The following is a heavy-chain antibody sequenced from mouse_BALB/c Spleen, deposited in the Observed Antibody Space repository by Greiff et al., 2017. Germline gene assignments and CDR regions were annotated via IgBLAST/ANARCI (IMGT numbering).Heavy chain of an antibody. CDR2: ISDGGSYT. J-gene: IGHJ4*01. CDR3: ARDRDYGSSYAMDY. V-gene: IGHV5-4*02. D-gene: IGHD1-1*01. CDR1: GFTFSDYY. Sequence: EVMLVESGGGLVKPGGSLKLSCAASGFTFSDYYMYWVRQTPEKRLEWVATISDGGSYTYYPDSVKGRFTISRDNAKNNLYLQMSSLKSEDTAMYYCARDRDYGSSYAMDYWGQGTSVTVSS.